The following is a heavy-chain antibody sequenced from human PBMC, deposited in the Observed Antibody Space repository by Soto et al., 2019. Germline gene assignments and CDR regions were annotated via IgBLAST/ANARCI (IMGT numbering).Heavy chain of an antibody. V-gene: IGHV1-69*01. J-gene: IGHJ6*02. CDR3: ARSQGSSTSLEIYYYYYYGMDV. CDR1: GGTFSSYA. D-gene: IGHD2-2*01. CDR2: IIPTSDTT. Sequence: QVQLVQSGAEVKKPGSSVKVSCKASGGTFSSYAISWVRQAPGQGLEWMGGIIPTSDTTNYAQQFQRRVTITADESTSTAYMELSSLRSEDTAVYYCARSQGSSTSLEIYYYYYYGMDVWGQGTTVTVSS.